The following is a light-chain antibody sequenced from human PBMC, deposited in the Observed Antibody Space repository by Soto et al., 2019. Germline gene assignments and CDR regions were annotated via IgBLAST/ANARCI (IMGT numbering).Light chain of an antibody. J-gene: IGKJ1*01. V-gene: IGKV1-39*01. CDR3: QQTYSTPWT. CDR1: QDISDY. CDR2: DAS. Sequence: DIQMTQSPSSLSASIGDRATITCQASQDISDYLNWYQQKPGKAPKLLIYDASILETGVPSRFSGSGSGTDFALTINSLQPEDVSTIDCQQTYSTPWTVGQGTKVDI.